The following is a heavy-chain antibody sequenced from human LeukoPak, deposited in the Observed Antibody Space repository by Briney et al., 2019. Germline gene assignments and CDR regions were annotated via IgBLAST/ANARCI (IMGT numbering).Heavy chain of an antibody. CDR2: IWYDGSNK. CDR1: GFTFSSYG. J-gene: IGHJ4*02. V-gene: IGHV3-33*06. Sequence: GGSLRLSCAASGFTFSSYGMHWVRQAPGKGLEWVAVIWYDGSNKYYADSVKGRFTISRDNSKNTLYLQMNSLRAEDTAVYFCAKRTMTTKTFDYWGQGALVTVSS. D-gene: IGHD4-17*01. CDR3: AKRTMTTKTFDY.